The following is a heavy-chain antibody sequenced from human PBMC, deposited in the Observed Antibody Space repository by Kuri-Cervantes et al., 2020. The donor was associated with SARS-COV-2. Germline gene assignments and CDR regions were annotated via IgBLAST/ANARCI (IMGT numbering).Heavy chain of an antibody. CDR3: ARGEYSGYDYYFDY. J-gene: IGHJ4*02. D-gene: IGHD5-12*01. CDR1: GFTFKTYT. V-gene: IGHV3-21*01. Sequence: GGSLRLSCAAAGFTFKTYTMNWVRQAPGRALQWISSISGSGSYIYYADSLRGRFTISRDDAKNSLYLQMNSLRAEDTAVYYCARGEYSGYDYYFDYWGQGTLVTVSS. CDR2: ISGSGSYI.